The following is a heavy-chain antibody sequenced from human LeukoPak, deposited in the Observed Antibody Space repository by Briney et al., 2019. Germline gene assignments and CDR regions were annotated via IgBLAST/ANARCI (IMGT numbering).Heavy chain of an antibody. V-gene: IGHV4-38-2*02. CDR2: IYQSGST. Sequence: SETLSLTCSVSGYSIRSGYHWAWFRQAPGKGLEWMGSIYQSGSTYDNLSLKSRVTLSVDTSRNQFSLKLTSVTAADTAVYYCAREEGRGDFQHWGQGTLVTVSS. CDR3: AREEGRGDFQH. CDR1: GYSIRSGYH. J-gene: IGHJ1*01.